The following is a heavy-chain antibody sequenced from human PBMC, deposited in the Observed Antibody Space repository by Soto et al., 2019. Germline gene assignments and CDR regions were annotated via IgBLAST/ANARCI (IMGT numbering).Heavy chain of an antibody. Sequence: EVQLVESGGGLVKPGGSLRLSCAASGFTFSSYSMNWVRQAPGKGLEWVSSISSSSSYIYYADSVKGRFTISRDNAKNPLYLQMNRLRAEDTAVYYCARVSSAYYYGMDVWGQGTTVTVSS. CDR2: ISSSSSYI. V-gene: IGHV3-21*01. CDR3: ARVSSAYYYGMDV. CDR1: GFTFSSYS. J-gene: IGHJ6*02.